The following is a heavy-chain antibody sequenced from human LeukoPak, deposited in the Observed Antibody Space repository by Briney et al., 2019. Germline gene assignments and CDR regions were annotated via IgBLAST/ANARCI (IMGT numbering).Heavy chain of an antibody. CDR2: IHYSGST. J-gene: IGHJ4*02. CDR3: AREGYYYDSSGPIDS. Sequence: SETLSLTCAVSGGSISSSNWWSWVRQPPGKGLEWIGYIHYSGSTYYNPSLKSRITISVDTSKNQFSLKLNSVTAADTAVYYCAREGYYYDSSGPIDSWGQGTLVTVSS. CDR1: GGSISSSNW. D-gene: IGHD3-22*01. V-gene: IGHV4-4*02.